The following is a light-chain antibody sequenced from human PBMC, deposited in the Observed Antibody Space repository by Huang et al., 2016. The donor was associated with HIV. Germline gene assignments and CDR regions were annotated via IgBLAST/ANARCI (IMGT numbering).Light chain of an antibody. CDR1: QDISNY. CDR2: DAS. Sequence: DIQMTQSPSSLSASVGDRVTITCQASQDISNYLNWYQQKPGKAPKLLIYDASNLETGVPSRFSGSGSGTDFTFIISSPQPEDIGTYYCQQYDDLPSYTFGQGTKLEI. CDR3: QQYDDLPSYT. J-gene: IGKJ2*01. V-gene: IGKV1-33*01.